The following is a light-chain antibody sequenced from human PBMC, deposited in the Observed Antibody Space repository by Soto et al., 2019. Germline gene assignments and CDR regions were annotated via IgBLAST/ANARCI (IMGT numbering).Light chain of an antibody. CDR2: DAS. V-gene: IGKV1-5*01. J-gene: IGKJ1*01. CDR1: QSISSW. CDR3: QQSYSTPQT. Sequence: DIQMTQSPSTLSASVGDRVTITCRASQSISSWLAWYQQKPGKAPKLLIYDASSLESGVPSRFSGSGSGTEFTLTISSLKHEDFATYYGQQSYSTPQTFGQGTKVDIK.